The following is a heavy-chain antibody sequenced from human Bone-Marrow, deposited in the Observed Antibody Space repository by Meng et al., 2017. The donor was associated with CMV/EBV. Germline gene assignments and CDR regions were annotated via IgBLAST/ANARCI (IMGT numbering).Heavy chain of an antibody. CDR2: IYYSGST. D-gene: IGHD4-17*01. J-gene: IGHJ6*02. CDR3: ARVVTVTTSYYYYGMDV. CDR1: GGSVSSGSYY. V-gene: IGHV4-61*01. Sequence: SETLSLTCTVSGGSVSSGSYYWSWIRQPPGEGLEWIGYIYYSGSTNYNPSLKSRVTISVDTSKNQFSLKLSSVTAADTAVYYCARVVTVTTSYYYYGMDVWGQGTTVTVSS.